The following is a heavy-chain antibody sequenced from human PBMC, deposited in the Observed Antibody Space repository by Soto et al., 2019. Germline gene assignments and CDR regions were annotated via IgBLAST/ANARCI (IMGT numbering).Heavy chain of an antibody. CDR1: GYTCTCYY. CDR3: AWGRYYYDSSGNFFDY. Sequence: ASVKVSCKASGYTCTCYYMHWVRQPPGQGREWMGIINPSGGSTSYAQKFQGRVTMTRDTSTSTVYMELSSLRSEDTAVYYCAWGRYYYDSSGNFFDYWGQGTLVTVSS. CDR2: INPSGGST. D-gene: IGHD3-22*01. V-gene: IGHV1-46*03. J-gene: IGHJ4*02.